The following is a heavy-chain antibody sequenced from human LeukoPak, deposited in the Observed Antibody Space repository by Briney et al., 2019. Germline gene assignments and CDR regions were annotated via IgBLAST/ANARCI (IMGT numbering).Heavy chain of an antibody. CDR1: GFTSGIYA. CDR2: FSGGGDS. V-gene: IGHV3-23*01. J-gene: IGHJ4*02. CDR3: GKEVERHFDLKY. Sequence: GGSLRLSCAASGFTSGIYAVSWVRQAPGKGLEWVSAFSGGGDSYYADSVKGRFTISRDNSKKILYLQMNSLRAEDAAVYYCGKEVERHFDLKYWGQGTLVTVSS.